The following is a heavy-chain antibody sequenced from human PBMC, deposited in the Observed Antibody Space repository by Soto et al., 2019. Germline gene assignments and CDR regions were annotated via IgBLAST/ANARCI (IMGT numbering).Heavy chain of an antibody. J-gene: IGHJ6*02. Sequence: ASVKVSCKASGYTFTSYAMHWVRQAPGQRLEWMGWINAGNGNTKYSQKFQGRVTITRDTSASTAYMELSSLRSEDTAVYYCAREGSSSWHTYYYYYSMDVWGQGTTVTVSS. V-gene: IGHV1-3*01. CDR1: GYTFTSYA. CDR3: AREGSSSWHTYYYYYSMDV. D-gene: IGHD6-13*01. CDR2: INAGNGNT.